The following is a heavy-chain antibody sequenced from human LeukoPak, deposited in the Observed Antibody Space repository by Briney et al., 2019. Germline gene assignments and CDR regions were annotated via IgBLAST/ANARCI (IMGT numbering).Heavy chain of an antibody. V-gene: IGHV3-48*03. CDR1: GFTFSSYE. Sequence: QPGGSLRLSCAASGFTFSSYEMNWVRQAPGKGLEWISYISSSEDSMYADSVKGRFTISRDNAKSSVFLQMNSLRVEDTAVYYCARERAQCGGDCNDYWGQGTLVSVSS. J-gene: IGHJ4*02. D-gene: IGHD2-21*02. CDR2: ISSSEDSM. CDR3: ARERAQCGGDCNDY.